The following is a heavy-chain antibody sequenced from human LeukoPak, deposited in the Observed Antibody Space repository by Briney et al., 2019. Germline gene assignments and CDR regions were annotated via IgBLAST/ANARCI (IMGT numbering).Heavy chain of an antibody. J-gene: IGHJ5*02. Sequence: PSETLSLTCTVSGCSISSSSYYWGWIRQPPVKRLEWIGSIYYSGSTYYNPSLKSRVTISVDTSKNQFSLKLSSVTAADTAVYYCARKGMTGWFDPWGQGTLVTVSS. CDR2: IYYSGST. V-gene: IGHV4-39*01. CDR3: ARKGMTGWFDP. D-gene: IGHD1-14*01. CDR1: GCSISSSSYY.